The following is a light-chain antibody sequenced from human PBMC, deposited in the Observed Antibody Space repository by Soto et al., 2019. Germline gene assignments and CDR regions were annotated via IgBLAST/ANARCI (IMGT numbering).Light chain of an antibody. CDR2: DVS. CDR1: SSDVGGYNY. V-gene: IGLV2-14*01. CDR3: SSYTTSNTRQIV. J-gene: IGLJ1*01. Sequence: QSALTQPASLCGSPGQSITISCTGTSSDVGGYNYVSWYQQHPGTAPKFMIYDVSNRPSGVSNRFSGSKSGNTASLTISGLQAEDEADYYCSSYTTSNTRQIVFGTGTKVTVL.